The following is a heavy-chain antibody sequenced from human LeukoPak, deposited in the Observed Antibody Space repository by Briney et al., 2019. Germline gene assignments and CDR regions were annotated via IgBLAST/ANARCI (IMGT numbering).Heavy chain of an antibody. Sequence: GESLTLSCVASGFNYTKYWMTWVRQSPGKGLEWVANRKHDGREQYYAASVKGRFSLARDNAKNSLYLHTNGLRGEDTAVYYCALSIGDYAIPFDYWGLGTLVTVSS. CDR3: ALSIGDYAIPFDY. D-gene: IGHD4-17*01. CDR2: RKHDGREQ. J-gene: IGHJ4*02. CDR1: GFNYTKYW. V-gene: IGHV3-7*01.